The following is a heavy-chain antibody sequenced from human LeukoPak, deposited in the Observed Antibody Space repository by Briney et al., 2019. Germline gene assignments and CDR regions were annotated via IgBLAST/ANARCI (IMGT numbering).Heavy chain of an antibody. V-gene: IGHV3-21*01. D-gene: IGHD4-11*01. CDR2: ISSSSSYI. CDR1: GFTFSSYS. Sequence: GGSLRLSCAASGFTFSSYSMNWVRQAPGKGLEWVSSISSSSSYIYYADSVKGRFTISRDNAKNSLYLQMNSLRAEETAVYYCAREQTTVPSYYFDYWGQGTLVTVSS. J-gene: IGHJ4*02. CDR3: AREQTTVPSYYFDY.